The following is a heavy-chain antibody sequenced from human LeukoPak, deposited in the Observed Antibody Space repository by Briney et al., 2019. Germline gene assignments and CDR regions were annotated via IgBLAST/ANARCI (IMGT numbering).Heavy chain of an antibody. J-gene: IGHJ4*02. Sequence: ASVKVSCKASGYTFTSYAMHWVRQAPGQRLEWMGWINAGNGNTKYSQKFQGRVTITRDTSASTAYMELSSLRSEDTAVYYCAGALITMVRGVMIPPLGYWGQGTLVTVSS. D-gene: IGHD3-10*01. V-gene: IGHV1-3*01. CDR3: AGALITMVRGVMIPPLGY. CDR2: INAGNGNT. CDR1: GYTFTSYA.